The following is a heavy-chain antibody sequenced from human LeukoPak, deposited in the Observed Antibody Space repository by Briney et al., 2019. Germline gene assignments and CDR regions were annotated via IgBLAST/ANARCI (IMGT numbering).Heavy chain of an antibody. J-gene: IGHJ3*02. CDR1: GYSISNGYY. CDR3: ARRLVVVPAAIRGDAFDI. V-gene: IGHV4-38-2*01. CDR2: IYRSGST. D-gene: IGHD2-2*02. Sequence: SETLSLTCGVSGYSISNGYYWTWIRQPPGKGLEWIGSIYRSGSTNYNPSLKRRVTISVDTSKNQFSLKLTSVTAADTAVYYCARRLVVVPAAIRGDAFDIGGQGTMVTVSS.